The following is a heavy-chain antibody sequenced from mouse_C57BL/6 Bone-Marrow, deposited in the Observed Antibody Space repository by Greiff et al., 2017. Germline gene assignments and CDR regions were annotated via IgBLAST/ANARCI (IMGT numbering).Heavy chain of an antibody. J-gene: IGHJ4*01. Sequence: EVKLVESGGGLVQPKGSLKLSCAASGFSFNTYAMNWVRQAPGKGLEWVARIRSKSNNYATYYADSEKDRFTISRDDSESMIYLQMNNLKTEDTAMYYCVRHNYYGSSYDAMDYWGQGTSVTVTS. V-gene: IGHV10-1*01. D-gene: IGHD1-1*01. CDR3: VRHNYYGSSYDAMDY. CDR2: IRSKSNNYAT. CDR1: GFSFNTYA.